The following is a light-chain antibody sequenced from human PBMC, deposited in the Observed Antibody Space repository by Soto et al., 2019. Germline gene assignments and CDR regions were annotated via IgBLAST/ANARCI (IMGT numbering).Light chain of an antibody. CDR3: QQYDNFPIT. Sequence: DIQMTQSPSPVSATIGDRITITCLASQDISNYLNWYQQKPGKAPKLLISDASNLETGVPSRFSGSGSGTDFTCTINSLQPEDIATYYCQQYDNFPITFGQGTRLDI. V-gene: IGKV1-33*01. CDR1: QDISNY. CDR2: DAS. J-gene: IGKJ5*01.